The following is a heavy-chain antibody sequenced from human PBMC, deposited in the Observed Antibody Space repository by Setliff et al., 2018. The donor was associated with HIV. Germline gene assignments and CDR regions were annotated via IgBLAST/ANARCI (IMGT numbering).Heavy chain of an antibody. J-gene: IGHJ5*02. CDR2: IHYNEKT. Sequence: PSETLSLTCTVSGGSISNSRYYWSWIRQPPGKGLEYIGSIHYNEKTYYNPSLKSRVTISIDTSKNQFSLNLTSVTAADAAVYYCASRVYYYDSSGYLREEGFDPWGQGTLVTVSS. D-gene: IGHD3-22*01. CDR1: GGSISNSRYY. CDR3: ASRVYYYDSSGYLREEGFDP. V-gene: IGHV4-39*01.